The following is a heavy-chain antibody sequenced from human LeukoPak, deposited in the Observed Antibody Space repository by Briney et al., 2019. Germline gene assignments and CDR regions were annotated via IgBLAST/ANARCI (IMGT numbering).Heavy chain of an antibody. CDR3: AKDPGFGEFPPDY. Sequence: GGSLRLSCAASGFTFSSYGMHWVRQAPGKGLEWVAVISYDGSNKYYADSAKGRFTISRDNSKNTLYLQMNSLRAEDTAVYYCAKDPGFGEFPPDYWGQGTLVTVSS. D-gene: IGHD3-10*01. J-gene: IGHJ4*02. CDR1: GFTFSSYG. V-gene: IGHV3-30*18. CDR2: ISYDGSNK.